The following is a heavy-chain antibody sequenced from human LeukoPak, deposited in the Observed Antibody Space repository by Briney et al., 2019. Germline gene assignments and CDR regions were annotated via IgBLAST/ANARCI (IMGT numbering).Heavy chain of an antibody. D-gene: IGHD2-15*01. J-gene: IGHJ5*02. CDR1: GYTFTSYD. CDR2: MNPNSGNT. CDR3: ARAGEYCSGGSCYSTWFDP. Sequence: ASVKVSCKASGYTFTSYDINWVRQATGQGLEWMGWMNPNSGNTGHAQKFQGRVTMTRNTSISTAYMELSSLRSEDTAVYYCARAGEYCSGGSCYSTWFDPWGQGTLVTVSS. V-gene: IGHV1-8*01.